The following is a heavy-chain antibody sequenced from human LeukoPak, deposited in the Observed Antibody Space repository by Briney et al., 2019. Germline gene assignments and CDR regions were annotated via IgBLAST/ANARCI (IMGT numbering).Heavy chain of an antibody. CDR1: GDSVSNNIAT. Sequence: SQTLSLTCAISGDSVSNNIATWHWVRQSPSRGLEWLGRTYYRSRWGNDYAISVMGRITINPDTSRNQFSLQLNSVTPEDTAVYYCVRDSDDYYWALDFWGQGTPVTVSP. V-gene: IGHV6-1*01. J-gene: IGHJ4*02. CDR2: TYYRSRWGN. CDR3: VRDSDDYYWALDF. D-gene: IGHD3-10*01.